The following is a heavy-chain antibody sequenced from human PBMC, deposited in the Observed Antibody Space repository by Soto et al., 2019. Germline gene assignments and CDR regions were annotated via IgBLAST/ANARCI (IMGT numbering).Heavy chain of an antibody. J-gene: IGHJ6*02. CDR2: IIPIFGTA. CDR1: GGTFSSYA. D-gene: IGHD6-13*01. Sequence: GASVKVSCKASGGTFSSYAISWVRQAPGQGLEWMGGIIPIFGTANYAQKFQGRVTITADESTSTAYMELSSLRSEDTAVYYCARVVGYSSLFDYYYGMDVWGQGTTVTVSS. CDR3: ARVVGYSSLFDYYYGMDV. V-gene: IGHV1-69*13.